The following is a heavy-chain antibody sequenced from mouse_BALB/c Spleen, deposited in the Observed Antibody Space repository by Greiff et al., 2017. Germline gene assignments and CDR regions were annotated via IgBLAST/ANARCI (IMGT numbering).Heavy chain of an antibody. CDR2: INSDGGST. V-gene: IGHV5-2*01. D-gene: IGHD1-2*01. CDR1: EYEFPSHD. CDR3: ARKRALYGSHFDD. Sequence: DVKLVESGGGLVQPGESLKLSCEATEYEFPSHDMYWVRKTPEKRLELVAAINSDGGSTYYPDTMERRFIISRDNTKKTLYLQMSSLRSEDTALYYCARKRALYGSHFDDWGQGTTLTVSS. J-gene: IGHJ2*01.